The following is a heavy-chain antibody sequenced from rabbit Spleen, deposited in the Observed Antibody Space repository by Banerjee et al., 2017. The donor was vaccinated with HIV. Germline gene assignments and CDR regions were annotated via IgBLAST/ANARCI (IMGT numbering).Heavy chain of an antibody. CDR3: ARDTGSSFSSYGMDL. Sequence: QSLEESGGDLVKPGASLTLTCTASGVSFSSNHYMCWVRQAPGKGLEWIACIEGGSSGDTYYASWAKGRFTISKTSSTTVTLQMTSLTAADTATYFCARDTGSSFSSYGMDLWGPGTLVTVS. CDR2: IEGGSSGDT. J-gene: IGHJ6*01. V-gene: IGHV1S40*01. CDR1: GVSFSSNHY. D-gene: IGHD8-1*01.